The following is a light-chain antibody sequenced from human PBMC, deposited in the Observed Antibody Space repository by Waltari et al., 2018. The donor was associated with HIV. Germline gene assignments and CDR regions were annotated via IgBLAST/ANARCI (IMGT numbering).Light chain of an antibody. CDR2: EVS. Sequence: QSALTQPAAESGSPGQSITSSCPGHSRDVGSYYLGDWYQQHPGKAPKLIIYEVSKRPSGVSNRFSGSKSGNTASLTISGLQAEDEADYYCCSYAGSSTFVVFGGGTKLTVL. CDR3: CSYAGSSTFVV. CDR1: SRDVGSYYL. J-gene: IGLJ2*01. V-gene: IGLV2-23*02.